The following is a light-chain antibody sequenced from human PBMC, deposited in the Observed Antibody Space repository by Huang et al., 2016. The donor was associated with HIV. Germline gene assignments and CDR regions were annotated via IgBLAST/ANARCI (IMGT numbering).Light chain of an antibody. CDR2: YAF. Sequence: EIVLTQSPATLSLSPGERATLTCRASQSVSSYLAGFQQKPGQAPRLLIYYAFNRAPGIPDMFSGSWSGTDFTLTISNVEPEDFAVYYCQQRNNWPRTFGQGTKVEI. CDR1: QSVSSY. V-gene: IGKV3-11*01. CDR3: QQRNNWPRT. J-gene: IGKJ1*01.